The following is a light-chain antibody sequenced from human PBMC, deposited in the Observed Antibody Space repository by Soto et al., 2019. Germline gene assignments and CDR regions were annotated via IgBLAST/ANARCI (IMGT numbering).Light chain of an antibody. CDR3: HQTYSIPPT. V-gene: IGKV1-17*03. CDR1: QDISRF. Sequence: DVQMTQSPSAMSASVGDRVTITCRASQDISRFVAWFQQKPGKAPERLIYDTSSLQPGVPSRFSGSGSGTEFTLAISGLQPEDFATYFCHQTYSIPPTFGQGTKVEI. CDR2: DTS. J-gene: IGKJ1*01.